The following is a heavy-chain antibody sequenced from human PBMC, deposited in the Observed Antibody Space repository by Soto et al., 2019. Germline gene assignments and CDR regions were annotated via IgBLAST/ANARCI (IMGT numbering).Heavy chain of an antibody. V-gene: IGHV3-15*07. J-gene: IGHJ3*02. CDR3: TTDLLHIVVVTALSWGAFDI. CDR2: IKSKTDGGTT. Sequence: GGSLRLSCAASGFTFSNAWMNWVRQAPGKGLEWVGRIKSKTDGGTTDYAAPVKGRFTISRDDSKNTLYLQMNSLKTEDTAVYYCTTDLLHIVVVTALSWGAFDIWGQGTMVTVSS. CDR1: GFTFSNAW. D-gene: IGHD2-21*02.